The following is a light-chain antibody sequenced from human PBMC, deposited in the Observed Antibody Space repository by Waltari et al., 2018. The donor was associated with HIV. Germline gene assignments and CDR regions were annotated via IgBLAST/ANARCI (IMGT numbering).Light chain of an antibody. CDR2: ANN. Sequence: QSVLTQPPSASGTPGQRVTISCSVISSNIGSNDVSWYQQFPGTAPKVLMSANNQRPSVVPDRFSASKSGTSASLAISGLHSEDEADYYCATWDDSLNGPLFGGGTKLTVL. CDR3: ATWDDSLNGPL. J-gene: IGLJ2*01. CDR1: SSNIGSND. V-gene: IGLV1-44*01.